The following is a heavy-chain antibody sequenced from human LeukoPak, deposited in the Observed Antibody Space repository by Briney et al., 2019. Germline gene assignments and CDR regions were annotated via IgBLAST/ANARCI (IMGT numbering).Heavy chain of an antibody. J-gene: IGHJ5*02. D-gene: IGHD3-3*01. CDR3: ARAVDFWSGYSNGGFDP. CDR2: IYTSGST. Sequence: SETLSLTCTVPGGSISSGSYYWSWIRQPAGKGLEWIGRIYTSGSTNYNPSLKSRVTISVDTSKNQFSLKLSYVTAADTAVYYCARAVDFWSGYSNGGFDPWGQGTLVTVSS. V-gene: IGHV4-61*02. CDR1: GGSISSGSYY.